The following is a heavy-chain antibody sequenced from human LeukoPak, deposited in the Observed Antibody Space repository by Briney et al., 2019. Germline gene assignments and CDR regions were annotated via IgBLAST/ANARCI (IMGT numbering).Heavy chain of an antibody. J-gene: IGHJ5*02. D-gene: IGHD4-17*01. CDR2: IYYSGST. Sequence: SETLSLTCTVSGGSISSYYWSWIRQPPGKGLEWIGYIYYSGSTNYNPSLKSRVTISVDTSKNQFSLKLSSVTAADTAVYYCARLAYGDYADPPNWFDPWGQGTLVTVSS. CDR1: GGSISSYY. CDR3: ARLAYGDYADPPNWFDP. V-gene: IGHV4-59*08.